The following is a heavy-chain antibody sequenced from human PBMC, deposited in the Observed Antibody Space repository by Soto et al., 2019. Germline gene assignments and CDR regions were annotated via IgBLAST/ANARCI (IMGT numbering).Heavy chain of an antibody. J-gene: IGHJ4*02. D-gene: IGHD6-13*01. V-gene: IGHV4-34*01. Sequence: PSETLSLTCAVYGGSFSGYFWSWIRQPPGKGLEWIGEINHSGSTNYNPSLKSRVTISVDTSKNQFSLKLSSVTAADTAVYYCARRADPAAGKYFDYWGQGTLVTVSS. CDR3: ARRADPAAGKYFDY. CDR2: INHSGST. CDR1: GGSFSGYF.